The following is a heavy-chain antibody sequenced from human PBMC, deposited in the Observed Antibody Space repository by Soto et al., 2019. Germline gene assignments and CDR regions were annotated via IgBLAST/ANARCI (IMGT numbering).Heavy chain of an antibody. CDR1: GISFGSSW. D-gene: IGHD6-13*01. V-gene: IGHV3-7*05. J-gene: IGHJ3*02. Sequence: EVQLVESGGGLVQPGGSLRLSCVASGISFGSSWMTWVRQAPGKGLEWVANIKKDGSQISYLDSVRGRFTISRDNAKNSLYLQMNSLRAEDTALYYCARDVSPGSSSLYLDAFDIWGQGTMVTVSS. CDR3: ARDVSPGSSSLYLDAFDI. CDR2: IKKDGSQI.